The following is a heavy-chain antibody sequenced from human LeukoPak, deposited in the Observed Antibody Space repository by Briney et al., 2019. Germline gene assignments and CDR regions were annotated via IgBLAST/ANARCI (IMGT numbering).Heavy chain of an antibody. V-gene: IGHV4-59*08. Sequence: SETLSLTCTVSGGSIRNYYWSWIRQPPGKGLEWIGYIYHTGSTNYNPSLKSRVTISVDTSKNQFSLKLSSVTAADTAVYYCARRPGWGYYFDYWGQGTLVTVSS. J-gene: IGHJ4*02. D-gene: IGHD3-16*01. CDR2: IYHTGST. CDR3: ARRPGWGYYFDY. CDR1: GGSIRNYY.